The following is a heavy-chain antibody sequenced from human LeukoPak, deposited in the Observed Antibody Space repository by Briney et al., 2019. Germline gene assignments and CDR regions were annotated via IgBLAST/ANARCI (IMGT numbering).Heavy chain of an antibody. Sequence: ASVKVSCKASGYTFTSYGISWVRQAPGKGLEWMGWISTYNVNTNYAQKFQGRVTMTTDTSTSTAYMELRSLRSDDTAVYYCARDLGYCTNGVCTRNWFDPRGEGTLVTVSS. D-gene: IGHD2-8*01. V-gene: IGHV1-18*01. CDR2: ISTYNVNT. CDR1: GYTFTSYG. CDR3: ARDLGYCTNGVCTRNWFDP. J-gene: IGHJ5*02.